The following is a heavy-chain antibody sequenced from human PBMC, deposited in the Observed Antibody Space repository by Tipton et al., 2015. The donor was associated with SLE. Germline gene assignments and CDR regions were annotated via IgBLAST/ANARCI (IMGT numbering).Heavy chain of an antibody. CDR2: INHIGST. J-gene: IGHJ4*02. Sequence: LRLSCAVYGVSFSGYYLNWIRQPPGKGLEWIGEINHIGSTNYNPSLKSRVTISVDTSKNQFSLKLISVTAADTAVYYCARYRDGYGYGAFDYWGQGTLVT. D-gene: IGHD5-18*01. CDR1: GVSFSGYY. V-gene: IGHV4-34*01. CDR3: ARYRDGYGYGAFDY.